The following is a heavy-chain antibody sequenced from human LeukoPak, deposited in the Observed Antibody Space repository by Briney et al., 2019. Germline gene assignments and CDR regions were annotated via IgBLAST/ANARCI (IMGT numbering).Heavy chain of an antibody. D-gene: IGHD2-21*02. J-gene: IGHJ4*02. CDR3: ARDPWGGDSNLNPFFDY. CDR2: ISYDGSNK. Sequence: GRSLRLSCAASGFTFSTHTLHWVRQAPGKGLEWVAIISYDGSNKYYADSVKGRFTISRDNSRSTLYLQMNSLRSEDTAVYFCARDPWGGDSNLNPFFDYWGQGTLVTVSS. CDR1: GFTFSTHT. V-gene: IGHV3-30-3*01.